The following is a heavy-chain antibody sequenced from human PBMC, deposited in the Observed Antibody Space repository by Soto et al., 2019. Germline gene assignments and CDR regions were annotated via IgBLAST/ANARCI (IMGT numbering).Heavy chain of an antibody. CDR1: GFTFSRSP. Sequence: QVQPVESGGGEVQPGTSLRLSCAASGFTFSRSPMHWVRQAPGKGLDWVGLISADGSSQHYADSVRGRFIISRDNFRNTMSLQMDRLKPEDTAVYYCARPVVAGTPDYWGQGALVSVSS. CDR2: ISADGSSQ. V-gene: IGHV3-30-3*01. J-gene: IGHJ4*02. D-gene: IGHD2-15*01. CDR3: ARPVVAGTPDY.